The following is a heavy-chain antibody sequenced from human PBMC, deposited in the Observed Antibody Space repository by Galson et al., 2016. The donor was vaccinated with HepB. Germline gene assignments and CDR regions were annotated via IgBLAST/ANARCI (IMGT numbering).Heavy chain of an antibody. Sequence: TLSLTCAVDGGSFSGYYWSWIRQPPGKGLEWIGEINHIGSTNYNPSLKSRVTILVDTSKKQFSLRLTSVTAADTAVYYCARGRGYCSSPSCNYYYYYMDVWGKGTTVTVSS. V-gene: IGHV4-34*01. J-gene: IGHJ6*03. D-gene: IGHD2-2*01. CDR3: ARGRGYCSSPSCNYYYYYMDV. CDR1: GGSFSGYY. CDR2: INHIGST.